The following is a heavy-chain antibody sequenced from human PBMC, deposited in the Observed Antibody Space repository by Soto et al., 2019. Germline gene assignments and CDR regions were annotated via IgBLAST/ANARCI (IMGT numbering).Heavy chain of an antibody. J-gene: IGHJ4*02. CDR3: TRQHLDVPVASAIDY. CDR2: IPSKTNTYAT. D-gene: IGHD6-19*01. Sequence: EVQLVESGGGLVQPGGSLKLSCAASGFTFSGSTIHWVRQTSGKGLEWVGRIPSKTNTYATAYAASVKGRFTISSDDSKNTAYLQMNRLKTEDTAVYYCTRQHLDVPVASAIDYWGQGTLVTVSS. CDR1: GFTFSGST. V-gene: IGHV3-73*02.